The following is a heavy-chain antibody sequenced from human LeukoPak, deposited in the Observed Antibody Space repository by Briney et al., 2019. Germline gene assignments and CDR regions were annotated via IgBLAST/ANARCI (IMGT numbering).Heavy chain of an antibody. CDR3: SRRWNAY. J-gene: IGHJ4*02. CDR2: IKQDGSEK. CDR1: EFTFITYD. V-gene: IGHV3-7*01. D-gene: IGHD1-1*01. Sequence: GGSLRLSCAASGAASEFTFITYDMHWVRQAPGKGLEWVANIKQDGSEKDYVDSVKGRFTISRDNAKNSLYLQMNSLRADDTAVYYCSRRWNAYWGQGTLVTVPS.